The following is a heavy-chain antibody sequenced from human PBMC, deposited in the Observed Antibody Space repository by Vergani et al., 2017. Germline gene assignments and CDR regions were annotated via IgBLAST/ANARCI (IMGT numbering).Heavy chain of an antibody. V-gene: IGHV1-46*01. CDR3: AGVNWGRGAFDI. D-gene: IGHD7-27*01. Sequence: QVQLVQSGAEVKKPGASVKVSCKASGYTFTSYYMHWVRQAPGQGLEWMGIINPSGGSTSYAQKFQGRVTMTRDTSPSTVYMELSSLRSEDTAVYYCAGVNWGRGAFDIWGQGTMVTVSS. CDR2: INPSGGST. J-gene: IGHJ3*02. CDR1: GYTFTSYY.